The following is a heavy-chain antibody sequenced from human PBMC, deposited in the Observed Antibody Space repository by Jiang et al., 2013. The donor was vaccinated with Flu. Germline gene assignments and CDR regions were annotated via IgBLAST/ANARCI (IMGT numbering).Heavy chain of an antibody. D-gene: IGHD6-13*01. CDR2: IYFSGTT. V-gene: IGHV4-39*07. CDR1: GGSIRSNNHF. Sequence: GPGLVKPSETLSLTCTVSGGSIRSNNHFWGWIRQPPGKGLEWIGSIYFSGTTYNNPSPKSRVTISIDTSKDQFSLNLRSVTAADTAVYYCARVFPGYSSSWFSNWFDPWG. J-gene: IGHJ5*02. CDR3: ARVFPGYSSSWFSNWFDP.